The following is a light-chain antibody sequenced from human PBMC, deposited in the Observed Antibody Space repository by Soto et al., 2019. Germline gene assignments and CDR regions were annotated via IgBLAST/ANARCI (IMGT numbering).Light chain of an antibody. V-gene: IGLV1-51*01. CDR2: DNN. J-gene: IGLJ1*01. CDR1: SSNIGNNY. Sequence: QSVLTQPPSVSAAPGQKVTISCSGISSNIGNNYVSWYQQVPGTAPKLLIYDNNKRPSGNPDRFSGSKSGTSATLGISGLQTGDEADYYCGTWDSSLSVHVFGTGTKVIV. CDR3: GTWDSSLSVHV.